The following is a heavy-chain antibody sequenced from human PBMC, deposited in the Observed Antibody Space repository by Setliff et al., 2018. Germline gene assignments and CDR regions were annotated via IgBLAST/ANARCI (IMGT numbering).Heavy chain of an antibody. V-gene: IGHV1-69*05. J-gene: IGHJ6*03. CDR2: TIPNFGTT. CDR1: GATFSSYG. Sequence: SVKVSCKASGATFSSYGISWVRQAPGQGLEWLGGTIPNFGTTNYAQEFQDRVTIITDESTSTAYMELSSLRTEDTAVYYCAREGVDTRSSTDYRYYMDVWGKGTTVTVSS. CDR3: AREGVDTRSSTDYRYYMDV. D-gene: IGHD5-18*01.